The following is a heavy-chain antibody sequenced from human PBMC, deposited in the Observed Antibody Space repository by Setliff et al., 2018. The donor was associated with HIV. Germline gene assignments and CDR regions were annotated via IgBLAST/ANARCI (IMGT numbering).Heavy chain of an antibody. CDR3: ATYADRESNRFDP. CDR2: IYHGGYT. CDR1: GGSISTNYW. Sequence: SETLSLTCAVSGGSISTNYWWSWVRQPPGKGLEWIGEIYHGGYTNYNPSLKSRATISVDKSKNHFSLKLTSVTAADTAVYYCATYADRESNRFDPWGQGILVTVSS. J-gene: IGHJ5*02. D-gene: IGHD3-10*01. V-gene: IGHV4-4*02.